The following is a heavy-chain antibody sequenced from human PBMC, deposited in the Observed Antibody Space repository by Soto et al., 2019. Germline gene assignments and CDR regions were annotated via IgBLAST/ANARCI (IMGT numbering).Heavy chain of an antibody. Sequence: ASVKVSCKASGYTFTSYGISWVRQAHGQGLEWMGWISAYNGNTNYAQKLQGRVTMTTDTSTSTAYMELRSLRSDDTAVYYCARDLRIFFDILTGPDAFDIWGQGTMVTVSS. CDR2: ISAYNGNT. D-gene: IGHD3-9*01. CDR3: ARDLRIFFDILTGPDAFDI. CDR1: GYTFTSYG. V-gene: IGHV1-18*01. J-gene: IGHJ3*02.